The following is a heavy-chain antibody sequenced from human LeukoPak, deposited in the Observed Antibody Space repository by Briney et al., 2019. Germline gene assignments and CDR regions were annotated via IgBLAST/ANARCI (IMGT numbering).Heavy chain of an antibody. Sequence: GASVKVSCKASGYIYTNYGINWVRQAPGQGLEWMGWINTYNGNTNYAPKLHGRVTMTTDKPTRTAYMELRSLRFDDTAIYYCARDPTPSDGDYPPDHFDYWGQGTLVTVSS. J-gene: IGHJ4*02. V-gene: IGHV1-18*01. CDR1: GYIYTNYG. CDR2: INTYNGNT. CDR3: ARDPTPSDGDYPPDHFDY. D-gene: IGHD4-17*01.